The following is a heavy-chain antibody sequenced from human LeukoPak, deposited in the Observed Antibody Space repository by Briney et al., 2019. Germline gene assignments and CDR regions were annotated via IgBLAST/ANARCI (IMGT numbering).Heavy chain of an antibody. CDR2: INPNSGGT. D-gene: IGHD5-18*01. CDR3: ARVVDAAMSEGTFDN. J-gene: IGHJ4*02. Sequence: ASVKVSCKASGYIFTAHYMHWVRQAPGQGLEWMGWINPNSGGTNYGQTFEGRLTMTRDTSISTAYMELSRLRSDDTAVNYCARVVDAAMSEGTFDNWGQGTLVTVSS. V-gene: IGHV1-2*02. CDR1: GYIFTAHY.